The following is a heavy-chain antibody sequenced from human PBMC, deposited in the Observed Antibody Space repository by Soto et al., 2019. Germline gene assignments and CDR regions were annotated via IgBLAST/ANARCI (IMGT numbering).Heavy chain of an antibody. D-gene: IGHD3-22*01. Sequence: ASVKVSCKASGGTFSSYAVSWVRQAPGQGLEWMGGIIPIFGTANYAQKFQGRVTITADESTSTAYMELSSLRSEDTAVYYCAKYYYDSSGYSSRGFDPWGQGTLVTVSS. J-gene: IGHJ5*02. CDR1: GGTFSSYA. CDR3: AKYYYDSSGYSSRGFDP. V-gene: IGHV1-69*13. CDR2: IIPIFGTA.